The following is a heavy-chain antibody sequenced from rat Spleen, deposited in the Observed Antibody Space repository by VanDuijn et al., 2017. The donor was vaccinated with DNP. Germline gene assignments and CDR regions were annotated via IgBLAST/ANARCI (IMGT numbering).Heavy chain of an antibody. V-gene: IGHV5-17*01. J-gene: IGHJ2*01. CDR2: ISYDGSST. CDR3: ARHVYGGGGPYFDY. D-gene: IGHD1-11*01. Sequence: EVQLVESGGGLVQPGNSLKLSCTASGFTFSDYAMAWVRQSLKKGLEWVATISYDGSSTNYRDSVKGRFTISRDNAENTQYLQMDSLRSEETATYYCARHVYGGGGPYFDYWGQGVTVTVSS. CDR1: GFTFSDYA.